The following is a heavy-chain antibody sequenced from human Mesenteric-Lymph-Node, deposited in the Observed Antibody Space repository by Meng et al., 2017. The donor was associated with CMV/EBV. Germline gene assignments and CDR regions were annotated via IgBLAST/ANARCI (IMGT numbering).Heavy chain of an antibody. CDR1: GGSISSYY. J-gene: IGHJ6*02. CDR3: ARDNDYTNFGYGMDV. CDR2: IYYSGST. V-gene: IGHV4-59*01. Sequence: SETLSLTCTVSGGSISSYYWSWIRQPPGKGLEWIGYIYYSGSTNYNPSLKSRVTISVDTSKNQFSLKLSSVTAADTAVYYCARDNDYTNFGYGMDVWGQGTTVTVSS. D-gene: IGHD4-11*01.